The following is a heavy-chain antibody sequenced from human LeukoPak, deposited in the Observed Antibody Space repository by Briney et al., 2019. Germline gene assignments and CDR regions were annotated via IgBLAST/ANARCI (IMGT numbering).Heavy chain of an antibody. V-gene: IGHV3-23*01. CDR2: ISGSGGST. Sequence: GGSLRLSCAASGFTFSSYAMSWVRQAPGKGLEWVSAISGSGGSTYYADSVKGRFTVSRDNSKNTLSLQMDNLRTEDTAVYYCAKGGGRPLDDAFDIWGQETMVTVSS. CDR3: AKGGGRPLDDAFDI. CDR1: GFTFSSYA. J-gene: IGHJ3*02.